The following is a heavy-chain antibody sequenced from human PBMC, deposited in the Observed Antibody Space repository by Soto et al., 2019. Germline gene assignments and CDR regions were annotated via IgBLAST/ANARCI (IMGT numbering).Heavy chain of an antibody. J-gene: IGHJ4*02. CDR1: GFSLNTEGVC. Sequence: QITLKESGPTLVKPTQTLTLTCAFSGFSLNTEGVCVAWIRQAPGRALEWLAHIYWDGDERYSPSLRSRLTITADTSRNQVVLTMTDMDPVDTATYYCTKGSDFLTGYSDSWGQGTLVTVPS. V-gene: IGHV2-5*02. D-gene: IGHD3-9*01. CDR3: TKGSDFLTGYSDS. CDR2: IYWDGDE.